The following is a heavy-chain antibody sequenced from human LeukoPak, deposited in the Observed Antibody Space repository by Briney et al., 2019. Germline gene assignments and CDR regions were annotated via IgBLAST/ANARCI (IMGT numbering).Heavy chain of an antibody. V-gene: IGHV3-30*04. CDR3: ARDLGYCSSTSCYDNWFDP. CDR1: GFTFSSYA. J-gene: IGHJ5*02. D-gene: IGHD2-2*01. CDR2: ISYDGSNK. Sequence: GGSLRLSCAASGFTFSSYAMHWVRQAPGKGLEWGAVISYDGSNKYYADSVKGRFTISRDNSKNTLYLQMNSLRAEDTAVYYCARDLGYCSSTSCYDNWFDPWGQGTLVTVSS.